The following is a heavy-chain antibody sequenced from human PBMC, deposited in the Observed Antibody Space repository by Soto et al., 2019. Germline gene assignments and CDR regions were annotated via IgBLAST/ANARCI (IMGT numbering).Heavy chain of an antibody. CDR2: IYHSGST. CDR3: ARDPLASIWFGELPPPVGGMDV. J-gene: IGHJ6*02. V-gene: IGHV4-4*02. Sequence: SETLSLTCAVSGGSISSSNWWSWVRQPPGKELVWSGEIYHSGSTNYNPSLKSRVTISVDKSKNQFSLKLSSVTAADTAVYYCARDPLASIWFGELPPPVGGMDVWGQGTTVTVSS. CDR1: GGSISSSNW. D-gene: IGHD3-10*01.